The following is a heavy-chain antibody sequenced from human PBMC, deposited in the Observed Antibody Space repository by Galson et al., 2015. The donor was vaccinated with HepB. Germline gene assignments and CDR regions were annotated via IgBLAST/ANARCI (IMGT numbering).Heavy chain of an antibody. CDR3: ARWGYCRAASCYWNDYSYYFDY. CDR1: GFTFRNYA. D-gene: IGHD2-2*01. Sequence: SLRLSCAASGFTFRNYAMSWVRQAPGKGLEWVSAISGSGSSTYYADSVKGHSTISRDNSKNTLYLQMNSLRAEDTAVYYCARWGYCRAASCYWNDYSYYFDYWGLETLVTVSS. CDR2: ISGSGSST. J-gene: IGHJ4*02. V-gene: IGHV3-23*01.